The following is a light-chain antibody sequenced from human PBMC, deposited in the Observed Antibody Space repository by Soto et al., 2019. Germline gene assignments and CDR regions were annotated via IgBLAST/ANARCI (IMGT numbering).Light chain of an antibody. V-gene: IGLV1-44*01. Sequence: QSVLTQPPSASESPGQGVTISCSGSSSNVGSNAVNWYQQLPGTAPTLLIYSNNERLSGVPDRFSGSKSGTSASLAISGLQSEDEADYYCATWDDSLNGYVFGTGTKVTVL. CDR3: ATWDDSLNGYV. CDR1: SSNVGSNA. CDR2: SNN. J-gene: IGLJ1*01.